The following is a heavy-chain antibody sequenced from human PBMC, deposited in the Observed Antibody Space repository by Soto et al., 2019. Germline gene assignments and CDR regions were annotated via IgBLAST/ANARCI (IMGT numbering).Heavy chain of an antibody. CDR2: INPSGGST. D-gene: IGHD2-15*01. V-gene: IGHV1-46*01. J-gene: IGHJ4*02. CDR3: ALGHRVVDYLDY. Sequence: QVQLVQSGAEVKKPGASVKVSCKASGYTFTSYYMHWVRQAPGQGLEWMGIINPSGGSTSYAQKFQGRVTMTRDTATSTVYRELSSPRSEDTAVYYCALGHRVVDYLDYWGQGTLVTVSA. CDR1: GYTFTSYY.